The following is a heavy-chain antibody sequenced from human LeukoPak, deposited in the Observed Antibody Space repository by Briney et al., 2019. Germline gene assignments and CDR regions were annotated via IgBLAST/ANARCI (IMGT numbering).Heavy chain of an antibody. V-gene: IGHV3-13*01. CDR2: IGTAGDT. D-gene: IGHD3-22*01. J-gene: IGHJ4*02. CDR3: ARDDGAYYDSSGNDY. CDR1: GFTFSSYD. Sequence: GGSLRLSCAASGFTFSSYDMHWVRQATGKGLEWVSAIGTAGDTYYPGSVKGRFTISRDNARKSLYLEMNSLRADDTAVYYCARDDGAYYDSSGNDYWGQGTLVTVSS.